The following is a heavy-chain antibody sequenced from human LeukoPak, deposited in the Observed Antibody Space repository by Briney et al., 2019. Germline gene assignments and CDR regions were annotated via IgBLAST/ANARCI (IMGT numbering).Heavy chain of an antibody. J-gene: IGHJ5*02. CDR1: GGSISSGY. CDR2: IYNSGRS. V-gene: IGHV4-59*01. CDR3: AGGSGASWFDP. D-gene: IGHD2-8*02. Sequence: SETLSLTCSVSGGSISSGYWSWIRQPPGKGMEWIAYIYNSGRSNYNPSLKSRVTISLDTSKNRFSLKLSSVTAADTAVYYCAGGSGASWFDPWGQGTLVTVSS.